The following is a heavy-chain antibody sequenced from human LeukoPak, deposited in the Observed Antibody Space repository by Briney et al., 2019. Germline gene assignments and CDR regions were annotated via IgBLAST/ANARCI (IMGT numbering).Heavy chain of an antibody. CDR2: ISGSGGST. CDR3: AKDYSSGWVNAFDF. J-gene: IGHJ3*01. Sequence: PGGSLRLSCVASGFTFSSYAMSWVRQAPGKGLEWVSAISGSGGSTYYADSVKGRFTISRDNSKNTLYLQMNSLRAEDTAVYYCAKDYSSGWVNAFDFWGQGTMVTVSS. V-gene: IGHV3-23*01. D-gene: IGHD6-19*01. CDR1: GFTFSSYA.